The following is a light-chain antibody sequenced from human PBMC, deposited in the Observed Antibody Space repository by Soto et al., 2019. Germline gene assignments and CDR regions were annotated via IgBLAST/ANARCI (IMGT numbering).Light chain of an antibody. CDR3: QQYNNWPPLT. Sequence: EIVMTQSPATLSVSPGDRVTLSCRASQNIDNNLAWYQQRPGQPPRLLIYGASTRANGIPARFSGSGSATEFTLTISGLQSEDFAVYCCQQYNNWPPLTFGGGTKVEIK. CDR1: QNIDNN. V-gene: IGKV3D-15*01. CDR2: GAS. J-gene: IGKJ4*01.